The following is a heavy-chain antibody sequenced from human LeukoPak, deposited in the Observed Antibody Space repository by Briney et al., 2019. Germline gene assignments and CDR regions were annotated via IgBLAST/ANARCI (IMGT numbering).Heavy chain of an antibody. CDR3: ARGDGYCSSTSCRWHDAFDI. V-gene: IGHV1-18*01. Sequence: ASVKVSCKASGYTFTSYGISWVRQAPGQGLEWMGWISAYNGNTNYAQKLQGRVTMTTDTSTSTAYMELRSLRSDDTAVYYCARGDGYCSSTSCRWHDAFDIWGQGTMVTVPS. CDR1: GYTFTSYG. CDR2: ISAYNGNT. J-gene: IGHJ3*02. D-gene: IGHD2-2*03.